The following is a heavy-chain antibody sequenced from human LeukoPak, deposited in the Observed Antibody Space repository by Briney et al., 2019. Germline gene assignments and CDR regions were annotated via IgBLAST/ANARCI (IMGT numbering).Heavy chain of an antibody. CDR2: IYHSGST. CDR1: GYSISSGYY. Sequence: SETLSLTCTVSGYSISSGYYWRWIRQPPGKGLEWIGSIYHSGSTYYNPSLKSRVTISVDTSKNQFSLKLSSVTAADTAVYYCARVGGYSYGTNWFDPWGQGTLVTVSS. J-gene: IGHJ5*02. CDR3: ARVGGYSYGTNWFDP. D-gene: IGHD5-18*01. V-gene: IGHV4-38-2*02.